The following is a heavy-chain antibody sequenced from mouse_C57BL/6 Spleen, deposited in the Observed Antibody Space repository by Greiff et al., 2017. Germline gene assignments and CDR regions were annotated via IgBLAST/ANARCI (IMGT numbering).Heavy chain of an antibody. V-gene: IGHV1-15*01. CDR2: IDPETGGT. CDR1: GYTFTDYE. D-gene: IGHD2-4*01. J-gene: IGHJ4*01. Sequence: VQLQQSGAELVRPGASVTLSCKASGYTFTDYEMHWVKQTPVHGLEWIGAIDPETGGTAYNQTFKGKAILTADKSSSTAYMELRSLTSEDSAVYYCTRSVGLRSYAMDYWGQGTSVTVSS. CDR3: TRSVGLRSYAMDY.